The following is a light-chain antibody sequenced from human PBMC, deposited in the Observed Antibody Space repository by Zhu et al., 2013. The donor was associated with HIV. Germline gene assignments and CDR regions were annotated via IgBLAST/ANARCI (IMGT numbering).Light chain of an antibody. Sequence: SYVLTQPPSVSVAPGQTATITCGGNNIGSKSVHWYRQRPGQAPVLVVYDDNDRPSGIPERFSGSNSGNTATLTITRVEAGDEADYYCQVWDTSGDRYVFGSATKVTVL. CDR1: NIGSKS. CDR3: QVWDTSGDRYV. CDR2: DDN. V-gene: IGLV3-21*02. J-gene: IGLJ1*01.